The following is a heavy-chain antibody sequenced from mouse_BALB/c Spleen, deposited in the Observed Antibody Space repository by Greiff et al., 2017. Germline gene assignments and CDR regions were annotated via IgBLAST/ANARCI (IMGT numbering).Heavy chain of an antibody. V-gene: IGHV5-6-5*01. D-gene: IGHD1-1*01. CDR1: GFTFSSYA. CDR2: ISSGGST. Sequence: EVMLVESGGGLVKPGGSLKLSCAASGFTFSSYAMSWVRQTPEKRLEWVASISSGGSTYYPDSVKGRFTISRDNARNILYLQMSSLRSEDTAMYYCATVVATDYAMDYWGQGTSVTVSS. J-gene: IGHJ4*01. CDR3: ATVVATDYAMDY.